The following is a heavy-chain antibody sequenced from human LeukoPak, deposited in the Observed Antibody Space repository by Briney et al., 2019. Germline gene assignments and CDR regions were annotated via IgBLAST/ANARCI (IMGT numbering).Heavy chain of an antibody. Sequence: SETLSLTCTVSGGSISSSSYYWGWIRQPPGKGLEWIGSIYYSGSTYYNPSLKSRVTISVDTSKNQFSLKLSSVTAADTAVYYCARLLFLGDDCWGQGTLVTVSS. CDR1: GGSISSSSYY. CDR2: IYYSGST. CDR3: ARLLFLGDDC. V-gene: IGHV4-39*01. D-gene: IGHD2-21*01. J-gene: IGHJ4*02.